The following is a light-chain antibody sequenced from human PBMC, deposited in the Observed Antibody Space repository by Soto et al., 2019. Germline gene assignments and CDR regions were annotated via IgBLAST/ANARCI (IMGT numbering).Light chain of an antibody. CDR2: DAS. V-gene: IGKV3-11*01. CDR1: QSVSSY. J-gene: IGKJ2*01. Sequence: EIVLTQSPATMSLSPGERATLSSRASQSVSSYFAWYQQKPGQAPRLLIYDASNRSTGLPARFSGSGSGTDLPLTISSLEPEDFAVCYCQQSSNWPPTFGQGTKLEIK. CDR3: QQSSNWPPT.